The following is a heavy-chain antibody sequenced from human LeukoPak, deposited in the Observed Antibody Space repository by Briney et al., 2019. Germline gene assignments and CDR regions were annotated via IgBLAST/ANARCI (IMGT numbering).Heavy chain of an antibody. CDR1: GGSISSYY. Sequence: SETLSLTCTVSGGSISSYYWSWIRQPPGKGLEWIGSIYYSGSTYYNPSLKSRVTISVDTSKNQFSLKLSSVTAADTAVYYCARQDGMVRGVIDYWGQGTLVTVSS. J-gene: IGHJ4*02. V-gene: IGHV4-39*01. CDR2: IYYSGST. CDR3: ARQDGMVRGVIDY. D-gene: IGHD3-10*01.